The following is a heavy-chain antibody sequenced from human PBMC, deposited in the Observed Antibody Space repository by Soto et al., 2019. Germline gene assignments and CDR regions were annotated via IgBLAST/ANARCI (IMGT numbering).Heavy chain of an antibody. CDR2: IYYSGST. D-gene: IGHD4-17*01. CDR1: GGSISSGDYY. Sequence: QVQLQESGPGLVKPSQTLSLTCTVSGGSISSGDYYWSWIRQPPGKGLEWIGYIYYSGSTYYNPSLKRRVTISVDTSKNQFSLKLSSVPAAATAVYYCARGPDGDYYGVYYYYGMDVWGQGTTVTVSS. CDR3: ARGPDGDYYGVYYYYGMDV. J-gene: IGHJ6*02. V-gene: IGHV4-30-4*01.